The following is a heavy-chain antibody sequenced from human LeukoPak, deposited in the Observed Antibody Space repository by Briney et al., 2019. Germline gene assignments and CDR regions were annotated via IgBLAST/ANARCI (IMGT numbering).Heavy chain of an antibody. D-gene: IGHD3-22*01. V-gene: IGHV1-69*01. CDR2: IIPMFGTA. CDR1: GGTLSIYG. CDR3: ARSLDYYDSSGYYDY. Sequence: SVTVSCKASGGTLSIYGISWVRQAPGQGLEWMGGIIPMFGTANYAQKFQGRVTITADESTSTAYMELSSLRSEDTAIYYCARSLDYYDSSGYYDYWGQGTLVAVSS. J-gene: IGHJ4*02.